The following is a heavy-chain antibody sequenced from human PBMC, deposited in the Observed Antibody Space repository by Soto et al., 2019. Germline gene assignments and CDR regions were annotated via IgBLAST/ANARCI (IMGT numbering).Heavy chain of an antibody. CDR1: GGSISSSNW. CDR2: IYHSGST. Sequence: QVQLQESGPGLVKPSGTLSLTCAVSGGSISSSNWWSXXXXXXGXGLEWIGEIYHSGSTNYNPSLKSRVTXSVDXSKNQFSLXLXXVTAADTAVYYCARVSGSYYYGMDVWGQGTTVTVSS. D-gene: IGHD1-26*01. CDR3: ARVSGSYYYGMDV. J-gene: IGHJ6*02. V-gene: IGHV4-4*02.